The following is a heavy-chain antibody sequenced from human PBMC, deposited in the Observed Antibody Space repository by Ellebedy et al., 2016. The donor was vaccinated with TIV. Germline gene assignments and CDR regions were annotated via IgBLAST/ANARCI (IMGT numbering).Heavy chain of an antibody. CDR2: INNSGST. CDR3: ARAPVGWVQCAFDI. V-gene: IGHV4-34*01. CDR1: GGSFSGYY. J-gene: IGHJ3*02. Sequence: SETLSLXXAVYGGSFSGYYWSWIRQPPGKGLEWIGEINNSGSTNYNPSLKSRVTISVDTSKNQFSLKLSSVTAADTAVYYCARAPVGWVQCAFDIWGQGTMVTVSS. D-gene: IGHD2-2*03.